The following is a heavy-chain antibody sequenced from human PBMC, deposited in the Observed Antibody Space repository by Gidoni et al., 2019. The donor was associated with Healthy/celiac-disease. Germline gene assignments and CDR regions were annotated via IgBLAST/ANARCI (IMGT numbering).Heavy chain of an antibody. CDR1: GFTFSSYA. V-gene: IGHV3-23*01. J-gene: IGHJ4*02. Sequence: EVQLLESGGGLVQPGGSLRLSCAASGFTFSSYAMSWVRQAPGKGMEWVSAISGSGGSTYYADSVKGRFTISRDNSKNTLYLQMNSLRAEDTAVYYCAKDGDDCTNGVCYTSPVDYWGQGTLVTVSS. CDR3: AKDGDDCTNGVCYTSPVDY. CDR2: ISGSGGST. D-gene: IGHD2-8*01.